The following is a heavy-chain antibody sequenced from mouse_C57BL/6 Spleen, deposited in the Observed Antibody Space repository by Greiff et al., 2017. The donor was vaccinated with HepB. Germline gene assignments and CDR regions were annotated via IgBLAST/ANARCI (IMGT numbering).Heavy chain of an antibody. CDR1: GYTFTDYN. CDR2: INPNNGGT. V-gene: IGHV1-22*01. D-gene: IGHD1-1*01. J-gene: IGHJ2*01. CDR3: ARRAFRTGVERYYFDY. Sequence: VQLQQSGPELVKPGASVKMSCKASGYTFTDYNMHWVKQSHGKSLEWIGYINPNNGGTSYNQKFKGKATLTVNKSSSTAYMELRSLTSEDSAVYYCARRAFRTGVERYYFDYWGQGTTLTVSS.